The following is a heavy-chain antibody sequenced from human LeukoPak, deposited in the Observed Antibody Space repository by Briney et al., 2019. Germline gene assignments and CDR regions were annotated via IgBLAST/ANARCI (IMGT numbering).Heavy chain of an antibody. V-gene: IGHV3-15*01. CDR1: GFTFSSYE. Sequence: GGSLRLSCAASGFTFSSYEMNWVRQAPGKGLEWVGRIKSKTDGGTTDYAAPVKGRFTISRDDSKTTVYLQMNSLRAEDTAVYYCAKLPVVLLWFGDTNPFDYWGQGTLVTVSS. D-gene: IGHD3-10*01. CDR2: IKSKTDGGTT. CDR3: AKLPVVLLWFGDTNPFDY. J-gene: IGHJ4*02.